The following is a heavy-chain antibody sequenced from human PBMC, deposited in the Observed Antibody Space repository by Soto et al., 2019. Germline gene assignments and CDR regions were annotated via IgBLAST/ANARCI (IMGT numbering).Heavy chain of an antibody. J-gene: IGHJ6*02. V-gene: IGHV3-15*07. CDR2: IKSKTDGGTT. Sequence: EVQLVESGAGLVKPGGSLRLSCAASGFTFSNAWMNWVRQAPGKGLAWVGRIKSKTDGGTTDYAAPVKGRFTISRDDSKNTLYLQMNSLKTEDTAVYYCTIVNGYGDYVPYYYYYYGMDVWGQGTTVTVSS. D-gene: IGHD4-17*01. CDR1: GFTFSNAW. CDR3: TIVNGYGDYVPYYYYYYGMDV.